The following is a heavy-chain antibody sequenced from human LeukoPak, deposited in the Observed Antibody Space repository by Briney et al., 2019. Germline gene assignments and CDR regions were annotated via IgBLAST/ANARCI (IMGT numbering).Heavy chain of an antibody. J-gene: IGHJ4*02. D-gene: IGHD2-8*01. CDR2: IYYSGST. V-gene: IGHV4-59*01. Sequence: SETLSLTCTVSGGSISSYYWSWIRQPPGKGLEWIGYIYYSGSTNYNPSLKSRVNISVDTSKNQFSLKLSSVTAADTAVYYCARVPYCTNGVCFFDYWGQGTLVTVSS. CDR1: GGSISSYY. CDR3: ARVPYCTNGVCFFDY.